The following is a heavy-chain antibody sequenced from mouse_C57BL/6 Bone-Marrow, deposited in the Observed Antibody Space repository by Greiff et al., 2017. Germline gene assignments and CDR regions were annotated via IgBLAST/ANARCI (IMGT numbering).Heavy chain of an antibody. CDR3: ARLEVGVDY. V-gene: IGHV1-69*01. CDR1: GYTFTSYW. J-gene: IGHJ2*01. CDR2: IDPSDSYT. Sequence: QVQLQQPGAELVMPGASVKLSCKASGYTFTSYWMHGVKQRPGQGLEWIGEIDPSDSYTNYNQKFKGKSTLTVDKSSSTAYMQLSSLTSEDSAVYYCARLEVGVDYWGQGTTLTVSS.